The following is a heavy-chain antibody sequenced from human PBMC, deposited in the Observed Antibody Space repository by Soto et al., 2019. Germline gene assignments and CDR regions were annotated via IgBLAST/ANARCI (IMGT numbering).Heavy chain of an antibody. J-gene: IGHJ4*02. CDR3: TKHPTFDS. Sequence: GGSLRLSCAASGFTFSSYLMHWVRQTPGKGLVWVSRITGDGSNAIYDDSVKGRFTISRDNAKNTLYLQMNNLRAEDTAVYYCTKHPTFDSWGQGTLVTVSS. CDR2: ITGDGSNA. CDR1: GFTFSSYL. V-gene: IGHV3-74*01.